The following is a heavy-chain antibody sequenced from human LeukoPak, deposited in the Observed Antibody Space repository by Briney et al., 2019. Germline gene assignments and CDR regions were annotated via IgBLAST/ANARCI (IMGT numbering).Heavy chain of an antibody. CDR3: ARVTPYYGDYVDYSDY. Sequence: SETLSLTCTVSGGSISSYYWSWIRQPAGKGLEWIGRIYTSGSTNYNPSLKSRVTMSVDTSKNQFSLKLSSVTAADTAVYYCARVTPYYGDYVDYSDYWGQGTLVTVSS. D-gene: IGHD4-17*01. J-gene: IGHJ4*02. CDR2: IYTSGST. CDR1: GGSISSYY. V-gene: IGHV4-4*07.